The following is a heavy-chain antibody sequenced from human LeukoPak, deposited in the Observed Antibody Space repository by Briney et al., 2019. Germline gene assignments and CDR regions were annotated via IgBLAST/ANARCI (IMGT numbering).Heavy chain of an antibody. CDR3: ARSRRAYCGGDCRLDYFDY. CDR2: IYYSGST. V-gene: IGHV4-39*01. CDR1: GGSISSSSYY. J-gene: IGHJ4*02. Sequence: SETLSLTCTVSGGSISSSSYYWGWIRQPPGKGLEWIGSIYYSGSTYYNPSLKSRVTISVDTSKNQFSLKLSSVTAADTAVYYCARSRRAYCGGDCRLDYFDYWGQGTLVTVSS. D-gene: IGHD2-21*01.